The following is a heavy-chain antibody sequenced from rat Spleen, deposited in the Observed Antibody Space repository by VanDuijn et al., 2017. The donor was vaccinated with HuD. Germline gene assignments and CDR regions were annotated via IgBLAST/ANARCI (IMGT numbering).Heavy chain of an antibody. D-gene: IGHD1-1*01. CDR2: IWVDGST. J-gene: IGHJ2*01. Sequence: QVQLMESGPGLVQPSETLSLTCTVSGFSLTSYNVHWVRQPPGKGLEWMGGIWVDGSTDYNSALKSRLSISRDTSKSQVFLKMNSLQTEDTATYYCARGDSYSGDGPRWGQGVMVTVSS. CDR3: ARGDSYSGDGPR. CDR1: GFSLTSYN. V-gene: IGHV2-45*01.